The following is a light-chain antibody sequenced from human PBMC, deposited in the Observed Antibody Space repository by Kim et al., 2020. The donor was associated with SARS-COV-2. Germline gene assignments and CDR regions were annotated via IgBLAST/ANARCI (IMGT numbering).Light chain of an antibody. V-gene: IGLV2-14*03. CDR3: SSYTRSSTNYV. CDR1: SSDVGSYNY. CDR2: AVS. Sequence: QSHTISCTGTSSDVGSYNYVSWYQQHPGKAPKLMIYAVSNRPSGVSNRFSGSKSGNTASLTISGLQAEDEADYYCSSYTRSSTNYVFGTGTKVTVL. J-gene: IGLJ1*01.